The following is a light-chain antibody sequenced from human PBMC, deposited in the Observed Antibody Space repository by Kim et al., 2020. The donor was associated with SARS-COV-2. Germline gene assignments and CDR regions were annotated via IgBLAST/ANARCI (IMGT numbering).Light chain of an antibody. V-gene: IGKV1-5*03. CDR2: KAS. CDR3: QQYNSYLLN. CDR1: QSISSW. J-gene: IGKJ4*01. Sequence: DIQMTQSPSTLSASVGDRVTITCRASQSISSWLAWYQQKPGKAPKLLIYKASSLESGVPSRFSGSGSGTEFTLTISSLQPDDFATYYCQQYNSYLLNYGGGTKGDIK.